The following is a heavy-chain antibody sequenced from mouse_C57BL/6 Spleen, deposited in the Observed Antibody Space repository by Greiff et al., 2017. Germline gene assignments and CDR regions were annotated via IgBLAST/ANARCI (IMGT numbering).Heavy chain of an antibody. D-gene: IGHD1-1*01. J-gene: IGHJ3*01. Sequence: VQLQQPGAELVRPGTSVKLSCKASGYTFTSYWMHWVKQRPGQGLEWIGVIDPSDSYTNYNQKFKGKATLTVDTSSSTAYMQLSSLTSEDSAVYYCARSGDDGSSYGWFAYWGQGTLVTVSA. CDR3: ARSGDDGSSYGWFAY. CDR2: IDPSDSYT. V-gene: IGHV1-59*01. CDR1: GYTFTSYW.